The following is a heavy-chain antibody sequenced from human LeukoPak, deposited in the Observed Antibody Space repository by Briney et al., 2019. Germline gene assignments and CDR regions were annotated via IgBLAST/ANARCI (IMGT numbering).Heavy chain of an antibody. CDR1: GGSISSGSYY. CDR2: IYTSGST. V-gene: IGHV4-61*02. Sequence: SETLSLTCTVSGGSISSGSYYWSWIRQPAGKGLEWIGRIYTSGSTNYNPSLKSRVTISVDTSKNQFTLKLSSVTAADTAVYYCARGSYSSSYRYRYFDLWGRGTLVTVSS. J-gene: IGHJ2*01. D-gene: IGHD6-6*01. CDR3: ARGSYSSSYRYRYFDL.